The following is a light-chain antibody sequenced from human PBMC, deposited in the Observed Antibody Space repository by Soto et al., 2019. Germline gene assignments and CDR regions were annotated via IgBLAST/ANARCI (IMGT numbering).Light chain of an antibody. CDR1: SSDVGGYDY. CDR3: SSYTSSSTDV. CDR2: DVT. J-gene: IGLJ1*01. Sequence: QFVLTQPASVSGSPGQSVTISCTGTSSDVGGYDYVSWYQHHPGKAPKLVIYDVTYRPSGVSDRFSGSKSANTASLTISGLQAEDEADYYCSSYTSSSTDVFGTGTKLTVL. V-gene: IGLV2-14*01.